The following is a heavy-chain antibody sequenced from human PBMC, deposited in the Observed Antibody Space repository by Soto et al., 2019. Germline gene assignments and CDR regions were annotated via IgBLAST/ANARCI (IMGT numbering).Heavy chain of an antibody. CDR2: ISYSGRT. D-gene: IGHD4-17*01. V-gene: IGHV4-39*01. CDR1: GASIITDNYF. J-gene: IGHJ4*02. CDR3: ARRRASDYGGNHHPYYLDW. Sequence: PSEPLSLTCTVSGASIITDNYFWVWIRQSPRRGLELIGSISYSGRTYDNPSLQSRVTASKDTSKNQFSLKLTSVTTAETAVYYCARRRASDYGGNHHPYYLDWWGQG.